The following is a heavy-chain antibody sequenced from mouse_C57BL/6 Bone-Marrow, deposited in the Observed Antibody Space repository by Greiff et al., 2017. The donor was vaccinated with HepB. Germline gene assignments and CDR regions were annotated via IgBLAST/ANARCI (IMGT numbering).Heavy chain of an antibody. V-gene: IGHV5-4*01. CDR1: GFTFSSYA. Sequence: EVKLVESGGGLVKPGGSLKLSCAASGFTFSSYAMSWVRQTPEKRLEWVATISDGGSYTYYPDNVKGRFTISRENAKNNLYLQMSHLKSEDTAMYYCARDILFSSLYAMDYWGQGTSVTVSS. J-gene: IGHJ4*01. CDR3: ARDILFSSLYAMDY. D-gene: IGHD1-1*01. CDR2: ISDGGSYT.